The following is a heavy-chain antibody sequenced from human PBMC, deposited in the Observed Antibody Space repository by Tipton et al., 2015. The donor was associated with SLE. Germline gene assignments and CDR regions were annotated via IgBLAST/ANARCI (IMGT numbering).Heavy chain of an antibody. CDR3: ALSMTAASGPFDY. Sequence: TLSLTCTVSGGSISSGSYYWGCIRQSPGKGLEWIGSVYDSGITYYSPSLKSRVTISVDTSNNQFSLELSSVTAADTAVYYCALSMTAASGPFDYWGQGILVTVS. V-gene: IGHV4-39*07. CDR1: GGSISSGSYY. CDR2: VYDSGIT. D-gene: IGHD6-13*01. J-gene: IGHJ4*02.